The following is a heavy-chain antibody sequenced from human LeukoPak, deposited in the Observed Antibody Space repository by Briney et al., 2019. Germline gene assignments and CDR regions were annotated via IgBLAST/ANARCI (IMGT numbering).Heavy chain of an antibody. V-gene: IGHV4-34*01. Sequence: SETLSLTCAVYGGSFSGYYWSWIRQPPGKGLEWIGEINHSVSTNYNPSLKSRVTISVDTSKNQFSLKLSSVTAADTAVYYCASHPIGYSSSLDYWGQGTLVTVSS. CDR3: ASHPIGYSSSLDY. J-gene: IGHJ4*02. CDR2: INHSVST. CDR1: GGSFSGYY. D-gene: IGHD6-13*01.